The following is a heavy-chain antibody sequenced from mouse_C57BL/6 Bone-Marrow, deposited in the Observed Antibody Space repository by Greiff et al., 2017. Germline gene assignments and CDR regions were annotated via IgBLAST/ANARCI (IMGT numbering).Heavy chain of an antibody. V-gene: IGHV14-4*01. CDR3: TERYFDV. CDR2: IDPENGDT. J-gene: IGHJ1*03. Sequence: EVQLVESGAELVRPGASVKLSCTASGFNIKDDYMHWVKQRPEQGLVWIGWIDPENGDTEYASKVQGKDTITADTSSNTAYLKLSSLTSEDTAVYYCTERYFDVWGTGTTVTVSS. CDR1: GFNIKDDY.